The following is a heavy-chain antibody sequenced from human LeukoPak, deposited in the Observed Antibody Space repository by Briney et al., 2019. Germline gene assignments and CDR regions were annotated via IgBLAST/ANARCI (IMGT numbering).Heavy chain of an antibody. V-gene: IGHV3-23*01. CDR1: GFTFSSYA. Sequence: GGSLRLSCAASGFTFSSYAMSWVRQAPGKGLEWVSAISGSGGSTYYADSVKGRFTISRDNSKNTLYLQMNSLKTEDTAVYYCTTGGTMIVVAKEYSDYWGQGTLVTVSS. J-gene: IGHJ4*02. CDR3: TTGGTMIVVAKEYSDY. D-gene: IGHD3-22*01. CDR2: ISGSGGST.